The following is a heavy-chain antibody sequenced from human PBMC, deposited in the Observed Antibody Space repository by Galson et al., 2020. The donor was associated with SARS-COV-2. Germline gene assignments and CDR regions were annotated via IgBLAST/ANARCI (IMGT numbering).Heavy chain of an antibody. V-gene: IGHV4-61*02. J-gene: IGHJ5*02. CDR2: IYTSGST. D-gene: IGHD2-15*01. Sequence: SETLSLTCTVSGGSISSGSYYWSWIRQPAGKGLEWIGRIYTSGSTNYNPSLKSRVTISVDTSKNQFSLKLSSVTAADTAVYYCARSRRYCSGGSCYRSWFDPWGQGTLVTVSS. CDR1: GGSISSGSYY. CDR3: ARSRRYCSGGSCYRSWFDP.